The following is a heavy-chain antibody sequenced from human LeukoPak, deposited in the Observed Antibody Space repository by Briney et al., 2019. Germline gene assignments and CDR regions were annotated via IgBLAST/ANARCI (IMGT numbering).Heavy chain of an antibody. Sequence: PSETLSLTCAVSGGSIRSGNYYWSWIRQPAGKRLEWIARMYTSGSTNYNPSLKSRVTISADTSKNQFSLKLTSVTAADTAVYYCAAMIGYFDYWGQGILVTVSS. J-gene: IGHJ4*02. CDR1: GGSIRSGNYY. CDR3: AAMIGYFDY. D-gene: IGHD3-22*01. V-gene: IGHV4-61*02. CDR2: MYTSGST.